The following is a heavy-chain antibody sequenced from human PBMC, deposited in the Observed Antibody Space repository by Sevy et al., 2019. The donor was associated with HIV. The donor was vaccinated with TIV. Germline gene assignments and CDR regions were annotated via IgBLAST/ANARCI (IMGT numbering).Heavy chain of an antibody. CDR1: GFNFSSYG. V-gene: IGHV3-30*18. D-gene: IGHD3-3*01. Sequence: GGSLRLSCAASGFNFSSYGMHWVRQAPGKGLEWVAVISYEGSSKYYAESVKGRFTISRDNSKNTLYLQISSLRAEDTAVYYCAKESGSYYDFWSGHDAFDIWGQGTMVTVSS. CDR3: AKESGSYYDFWSGHDAFDI. CDR2: ISYEGSSK. J-gene: IGHJ3*02.